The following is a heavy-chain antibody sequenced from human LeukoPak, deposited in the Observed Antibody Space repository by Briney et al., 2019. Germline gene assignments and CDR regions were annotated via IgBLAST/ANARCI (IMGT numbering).Heavy chain of an antibody. CDR1: GFSFSTYT. J-gene: IGHJ4*02. V-gene: IGHV3-21*01. CDR2: ISGSGSYI. D-gene: IGHD3-3*02. Sequence: GGSPRLSCAASGFSFSTYTMDWARQAPGKGLEWVSSISGSGSYIYYSDSVKGRFTISRDNAKNSLSLQMNSLRAEDTAIYYCASHFWNYYRIDYWGQGILVTVSS. CDR3: ASHFWNYYRIDY.